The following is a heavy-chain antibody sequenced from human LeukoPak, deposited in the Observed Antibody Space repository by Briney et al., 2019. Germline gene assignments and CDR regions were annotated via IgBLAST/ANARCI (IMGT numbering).Heavy chain of an antibody. Sequence: SEALSLTCSVSGGSISSYYWSRIRQPAGKGLEWIGRIHTSGSTNYNPSLKSRVTMSLDTSKNQFSLKLSSVTAADTAVYYCASSTVVTQLDYWGQGTLVTVSS. D-gene: IGHD4-23*01. CDR1: GGSISSYY. J-gene: IGHJ4*02. CDR3: ASSTVVTQLDY. V-gene: IGHV4-4*07. CDR2: IHTSGST.